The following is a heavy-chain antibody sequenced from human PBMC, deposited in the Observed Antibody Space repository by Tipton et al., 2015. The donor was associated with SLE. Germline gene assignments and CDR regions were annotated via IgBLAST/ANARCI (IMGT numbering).Heavy chain of an antibody. CDR2: IFQSGST. V-gene: IGHV4-30-2*01. CDR3: ARDPPPNWDWVFDY. J-gene: IGHJ4*02. Sequence: TLSLTCAVSGGSIGSGGYSWSWVRQTPGKGLEYIGYIFQSGSTYYTPSLESRVSMSVDTSKNQFSLKLSSVTVADTAVYYCARDPPPNWDWVFDYWGPGILVTVSS. D-gene: IGHD3/OR15-3a*01. CDR1: GGSIGSGGYS.